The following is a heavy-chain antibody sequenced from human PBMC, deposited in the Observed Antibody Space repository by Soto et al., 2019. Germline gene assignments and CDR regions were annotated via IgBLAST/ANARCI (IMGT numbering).Heavy chain of an antibody. Sequence: ASVKVSCKASGYTFTSYGISWVRQAPGQGLEWMGWMSANSGNTSYAQKFQGRVTMTRNTSISTAYMELSSLRSEDAAVYYCAREKVGAVDYWGQGTLVTVSS. CDR3: AREKVGAVDY. CDR2: MSANSGNT. CDR1: GYTFTSYG. D-gene: IGHD1-26*01. V-gene: IGHV1-8*02. J-gene: IGHJ4*02.